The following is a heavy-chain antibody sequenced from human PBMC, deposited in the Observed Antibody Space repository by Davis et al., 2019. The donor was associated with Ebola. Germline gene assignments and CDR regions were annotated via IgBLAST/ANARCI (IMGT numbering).Heavy chain of an antibody. V-gene: IGHV3-23*01. CDR2: GTSADT. D-gene: IGHD2/OR15-2a*01. Sequence: GESLKISCSASGFIFSTYVMSWVRQAPGKGLEWVSTYGTSADTYYADSAKGRFTISRDNSKNTLYLQMNGLRVEDTAIYYCAKDNRNIWSEVWGQGTMVTVSS. J-gene: IGHJ3*01. CDR3: AKDNRNIWSEV. CDR1: GFIFSTYV.